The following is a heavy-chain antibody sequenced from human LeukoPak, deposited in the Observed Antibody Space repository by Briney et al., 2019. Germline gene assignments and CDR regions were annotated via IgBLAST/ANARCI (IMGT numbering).Heavy chain of an antibody. CDR1: GGSISSGGYS. D-gene: IGHD2-2*02. CDR3: ARRARLGYCSSTSCYTYGMDV. CDR2: INHSGST. Sequence: SETLSLTCAVSGGSISSGGYSWSWIRQPPGKGLEWIGEINHSGSTNYNPSLKSRVTISVDTSKNQFSLKLSSVTAADTAVYYCARRARLGYCSSTSCYTYGMDVWGQGTTVTVSS. V-gene: IGHV4-34*01. J-gene: IGHJ6*02.